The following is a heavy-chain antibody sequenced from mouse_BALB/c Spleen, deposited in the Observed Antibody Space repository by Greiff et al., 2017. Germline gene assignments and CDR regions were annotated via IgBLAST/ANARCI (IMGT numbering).Heavy chain of an antibody. CDR2: INPSTGYT. D-gene: IGHD2-10*01. V-gene: IGHV1-7*01. Sequence: VQLQQSGAELAKPGASVKMSCKASGYTFTSYWMHWVKQRPGQGLEWIGYINPSTGYTEYNQKFKDKATLTADKSSSTAYMQLSSLTSEDSAVYYCARRGSYYGNSGAMDYWGQGTSVTVSS. CDR3: ARRGSYYGNSGAMDY. CDR1: GYTFTSYW. J-gene: IGHJ4*01.